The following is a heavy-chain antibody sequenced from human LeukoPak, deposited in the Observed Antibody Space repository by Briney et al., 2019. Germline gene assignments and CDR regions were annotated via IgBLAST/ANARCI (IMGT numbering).Heavy chain of an antibody. D-gene: IGHD5-12*01. CDR3: ARVSTNSRVAGYDPQWYFDL. CDR2: ISAYNGNT. J-gene: IGHJ2*01. CDR1: GYTFINYG. Sequence: ASVKVSCKASGYTFINYGFSWVRQAPGRGLEWMGWISAYNGNTNYLQKFQGRVTMTTDISTNTVYMELRSLRSDDTAVYYCARVSTNSRVAGYDPQWYFDLWGRGTPVTVSP. V-gene: IGHV1-18*04.